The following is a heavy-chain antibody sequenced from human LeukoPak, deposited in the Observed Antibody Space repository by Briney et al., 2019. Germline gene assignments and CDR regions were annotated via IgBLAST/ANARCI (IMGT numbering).Heavy chain of an antibody. CDR3: ARGYSYGYSVLTWFDP. V-gene: IGHV1-18*01. CDR2: ISAYNGNT. CDR1: GYTFTSYG. Sequence: AAVKVSFKSSGYTFTSYGISWVRQPPGQALEWVGWISAYNGNTNYAQKLQGRVTMTTDTSTSTDYMELRSLRSDDTAVYYCARGYSYGYSVLTWFDPWGQGTLVTVSS. J-gene: IGHJ5*02. D-gene: IGHD5-18*01.